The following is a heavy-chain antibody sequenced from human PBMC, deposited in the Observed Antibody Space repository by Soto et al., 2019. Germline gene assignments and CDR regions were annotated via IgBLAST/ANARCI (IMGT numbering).Heavy chain of an antibody. CDR1: GFTFSSYG. J-gene: IGHJ4*02. CDR2: IWYDGSNK. V-gene: IGHV3-33*01. D-gene: IGHD6-13*01. CDR3: ARGRGSSWTYFDY. Sequence: QVQLVESGGGVVQPGRSLRLSCAASGFTFSSYGMHWVRQAPGKGLEWVAVIWYDGSNKYYADSVKGRFTISRDNSKNTLYLQMNSLRAEDTAVYYCARGRGSSWTYFDYWGQGTLVTVSS.